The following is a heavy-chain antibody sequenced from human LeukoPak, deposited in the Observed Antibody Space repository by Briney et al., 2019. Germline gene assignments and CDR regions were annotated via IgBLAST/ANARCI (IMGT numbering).Heavy chain of an antibody. J-gene: IGHJ4*02. CDR2: INTITGNP. CDR3: ARPGVRGGPGSDY. CDR1: GYTFTSYD. D-gene: IGHD3-10*01. V-gene: IGHV7-4-1*02. Sequence: ASVKVSCKASGYTFTSYDMNWVRQAPGQGLEWMGWINTITGNPTYAQGFTGRFVFSLDTSVTTAYLQISTLKAEDTAVYFCARPGVRGGPGSDYWGQGTLVTVSS.